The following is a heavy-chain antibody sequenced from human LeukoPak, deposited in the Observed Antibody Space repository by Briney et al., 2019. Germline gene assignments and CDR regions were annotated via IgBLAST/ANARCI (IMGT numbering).Heavy chain of an antibody. CDR1: GGSISSYY. CDR2: IYTSGST. V-gene: IGHV4-4*07. J-gene: IGHJ6*03. D-gene: IGHD4-11*01. Sequence: SETLSLTCTVSGGSISSYYWSWIRQAAGKGLEWIGRIYTSGSTNYNPSLKSRVTISINKSKKQSSLKLSSVTAADTAVYYCARGAATVTPGGGYYYYMDVWGKGTTVTVSS. CDR3: ARGAATVTPGGGYYYYMDV.